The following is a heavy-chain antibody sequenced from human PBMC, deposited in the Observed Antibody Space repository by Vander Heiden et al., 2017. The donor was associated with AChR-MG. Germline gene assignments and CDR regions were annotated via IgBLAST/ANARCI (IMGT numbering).Heavy chain of an antibody. V-gene: IGHV3-53*01. CDR2: TYSDGTT. CDR1: GFTVSSTY. Sequence: EVQLVESGGGLIQPGGSLRLSCAASGFTVSSTYMTWVRQVPGKGLEWVSITYSDGTTYHADSVKGRFTVPRDNSKNTLFLQMNTLRGEDTAVYYCARRTMVRGALPYGMDVWGQGTTVTVSS. J-gene: IGHJ6*02. CDR3: ARRTMVRGALPYGMDV. D-gene: IGHD3-10*01.